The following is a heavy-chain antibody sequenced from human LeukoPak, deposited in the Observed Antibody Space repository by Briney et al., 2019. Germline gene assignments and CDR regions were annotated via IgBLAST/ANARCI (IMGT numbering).Heavy chain of an antibody. CDR3: ARAYSGYDPALAY. V-gene: IGHV3-48*01. D-gene: IGHD5-12*01. CDR2: ISSSSSTI. Sequence: PGGSLRLSCAASGFTFSSYSMNWVREAPGKGLEWVSYISSSSSTIYYADSVKGRFTISRDNAKNSLYLQMNSLRAEDTAVYYCARAYSGYDPALAYWGQGTLVTVSS. J-gene: IGHJ4*02. CDR1: GFTFSSYS.